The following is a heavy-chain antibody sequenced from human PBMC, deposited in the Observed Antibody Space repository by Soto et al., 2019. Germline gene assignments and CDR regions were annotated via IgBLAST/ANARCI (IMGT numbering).Heavy chain of an antibody. D-gene: IGHD5-12*01. V-gene: IGHV1-69*13. CDR2: IIPIFGTA. CDR1: GGTFSSYA. J-gene: IGHJ5*02. CDR3: AGGLDGRDGYNP. Sequence: ASVKVSCKASGGTFSSYAISWVRQAPGQGLEWMGGIIPIFGTANYAQKFQGRVTITADESTSTAYMELSSLRSEDTAVYYCAGGLDGRDGYNPGGKGTLVTVSS.